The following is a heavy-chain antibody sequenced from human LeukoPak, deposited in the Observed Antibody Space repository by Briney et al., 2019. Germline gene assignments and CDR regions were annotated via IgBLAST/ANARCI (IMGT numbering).Heavy chain of an antibody. CDR2: IWYDGSNK. Sequence: PGGSLRLSCAASGFTFSSYGMHWVRQAPGKGLEWVAVIWYDGSNKYYADSVKGRFTISRDNSKNTLYLQMNSLRAQDTAVYYCARSSCSSISCPSRFDYWGQGTLVTVSS. CDR3: ARSSCSSISCPSRFDY. J-gene: IGHJ4*02. V-gene: IGHV3-33*01. CDR1: GFTFSSYG. D-gene: IGHD2-2*01.